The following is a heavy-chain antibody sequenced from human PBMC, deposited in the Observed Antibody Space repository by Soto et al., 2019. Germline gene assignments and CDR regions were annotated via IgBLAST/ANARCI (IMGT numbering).Heavy chain of an antibody. V-gene: IGHV4-59*08. Sequence: SETLSLTCTVSGGSISSYYWSWIRQPPGKGLEWIGYIYYSGSTNYNPSLKSRVTISVDTSKNQFSLKLSSVTAADTAVYYCARHITKIAAGYAFDIWGQGTMVTISS. CDR1: GGSISSYY. CDR2: IYYSGST. D-gene: IGHD6-13*01. CDR3: ARHITKIAAGYAFDI. J-gene: IGHJ3*02.